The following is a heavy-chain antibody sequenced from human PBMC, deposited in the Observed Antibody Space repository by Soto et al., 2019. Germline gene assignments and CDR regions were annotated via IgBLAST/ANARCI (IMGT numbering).Heavy chain of an antibody. Sequence: SETLSLTCAVYGGSFSGYYWSWIRQAPGKGLEWIGEINHSGSTNYNPSLKSRVTMSGDTSKNQFSLNLSSVTAADTAVYYCVRGGYDFWSGYYRILALDPWGQGTLVTVSS. CDR2: INHSGST. CDR3: VRGGYDFWSGYYRILALDP. D-gene: IGHD3-3*01. V-gene: IGHV4-34*01. J-gene: IGHJ5*02. CDR1: GGSFSGYY.